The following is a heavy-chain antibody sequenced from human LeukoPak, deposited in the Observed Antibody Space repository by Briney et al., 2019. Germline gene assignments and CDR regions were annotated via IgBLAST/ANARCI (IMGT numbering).Heavy chain of an antibody. CDR1: GGSISSYC. Sequence: PSETLSLTCTVSGGSISSYCWSWIRQPPGKGLEWIGYIYYSGSTNYNPSLKSRVTISVDTSKNQFSLKLSSVTAADTAVYYCARDRVTMVRGVPSGMDVWGKGTTVTVSS. CDR2: IYYSGST. CDR3: ARDRVTMVRGVPSGMDV. D-gene: IGHD3-10*01. J-gene: IGHJ6*04. V-gene: IGHV4-59*01.